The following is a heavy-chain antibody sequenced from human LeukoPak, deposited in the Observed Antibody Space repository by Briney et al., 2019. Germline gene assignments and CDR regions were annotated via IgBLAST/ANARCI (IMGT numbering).Heavy chain of an antibody. CDR3: ARDLSSSSYLDY. CDR1: GGTFSSYA. J-gene: IGHJ4*02. CDR2: IIPIFGTA. V-gene: IGHV1-69*13. Sequence: SVKVSCKASGGTFSSYAISWVRQAPGQGLEWMGGIIPIFGTANYAQKFQGRVTITADESTSTAYMELSSLRSDDTAVYYCARDLSSSSYLDYWGQGTLVTVSS. D-gene: IGHD6-6*01.